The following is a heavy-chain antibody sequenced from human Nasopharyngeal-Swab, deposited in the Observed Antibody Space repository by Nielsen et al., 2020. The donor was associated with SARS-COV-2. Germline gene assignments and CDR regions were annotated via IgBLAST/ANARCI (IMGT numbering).Heavy chain of an antibody. CDR1: GFSFNNHG. CDR3: AREGPYSGTNVFDI. D-gene: IGHD5-12*01. J-gene: IGHJ3*02. CDR2: MWSDGKTT. Sequence: GESLKISCAASGFSFNNHGMHWVRQAPGKGLEWVAVMWSDGKTTKYADSVKGRLTISRDKYRNTLYLQMNNLRVEDTAIYYCAREGPYSGTNVFDIWGQGTMVTVSS. V-gene: IGHV3-33*01.